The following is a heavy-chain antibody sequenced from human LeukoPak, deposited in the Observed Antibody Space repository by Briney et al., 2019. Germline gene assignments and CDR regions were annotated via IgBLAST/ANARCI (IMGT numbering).Heavy chain of an antibody. V-gene: IGHV3-23*01. CDR2: ISGSGGST. J-gene: IGHJ6*02. CDR3: AKVRSSSFHYYYYGMDV. D-gene: IGHD6-6*01. CDR1: GFTFSSYA. Sequence: PGGSLRLPCAASGFTFSSYAMSWVRQAPGKGLEWVSAISGSGGSTYYADSVKGRFTISRDNSKNTLYLQMNSLRAEDTAVYYCAKVRSSSFHYYYYGMDVWGQGTTVTVSS.